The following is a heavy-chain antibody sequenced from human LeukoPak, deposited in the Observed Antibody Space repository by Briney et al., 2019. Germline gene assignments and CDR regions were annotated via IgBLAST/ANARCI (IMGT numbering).Heavy chain of an antibody. CDR3: ARMTIEATIAREGKGYYYYYYGMDV. CDR2: MNPNSGNS. V-gene: IGHV1-8*01. D-gene: IGHD5-12*01. CDR1: GYTFTSYD. J-gene: IGHJ6*02. Sequence: ASVKVSCKASGYTFTSYDINWVRQATGQGLEWMGWMNPNSGNSGYAQKFQGRVTMTRNTSISTAYMELSSLRSEDTAVYYCARMTIEATIAREGKGYYYYYYGMDVWGQGTTVTVSS.